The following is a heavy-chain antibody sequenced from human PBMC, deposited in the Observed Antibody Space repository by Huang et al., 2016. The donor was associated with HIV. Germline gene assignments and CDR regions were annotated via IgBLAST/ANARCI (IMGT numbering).Heavy chain of an antibody. V-gene: IGHV4-34*01. CDR1: GGSFSGYY. CDR3: ARGQGGYYYYYMDV. J-gene: IGHJ6*03. CDR2: INHSEST. Sequence: QVQLQQWGAGLLRPSETLSLTCAVYGGSFSGYYGTWIRQPPGKGLEGIGEINHSESTNYNPSLKSRVTISVDTSRNQFYLTVTSVTAADTAVYYCARGQGGYYYYYMDVWGKGTTVTVSS.